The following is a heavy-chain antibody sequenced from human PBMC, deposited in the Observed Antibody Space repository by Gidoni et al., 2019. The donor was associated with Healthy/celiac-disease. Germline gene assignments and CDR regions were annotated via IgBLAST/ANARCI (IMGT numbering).Heavy chain of an antibody. CDR2: ISSSSSTI. CDR3: ARGRVEWAYYYYYGMDV. J-gene: IGHJ6*02. V-gene: IGHV3-48*01. Sequence: EVQLVESGGGLVQPGGSLRLSCAASGFTFSSYSMNWVRQAPGKGLEWVSYISSSSSTIYYADSVKGRFTISRDNAKNSLYLQMNSLRAEDTAVYYCARGRVEWAYYYYYGMDVWGQGTTVTVSS. CDR1: GFTFSSYS. D-gene: IGHD1-26*01.